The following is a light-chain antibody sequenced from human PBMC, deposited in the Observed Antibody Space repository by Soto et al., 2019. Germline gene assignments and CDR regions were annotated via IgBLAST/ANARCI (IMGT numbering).Light chain of an antibody. CDR3: QQYNTYPLS. V-gene: IGKV1-5*01. Sequence: DIQMTQSPSTLSASVGDRVIITCRASQSIGKWLAWYQQRPGKAPKLLIYDASNLESGVPSRFSGSTSGTEFTLTVSSLQPDDFATYYCQQYNTYPLSFGGGT. J-gene: IGKJ4*01. CDR2: DAS. CDR1: QSIGKW.